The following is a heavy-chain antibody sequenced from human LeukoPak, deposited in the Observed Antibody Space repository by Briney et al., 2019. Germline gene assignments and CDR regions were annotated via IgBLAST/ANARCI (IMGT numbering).Heavy chain of an antibody. J-gene: IGHJ4*02. CDR1: GYTFTSYD. CDR2: MNPNSGKT. D-gene: IGHD3-3*01. CDR3: ARGAGVVIRKRRRHINEYYFDY. Sequence: ASVKVSCKASGYTFTSYDTNWVRQATGQGREWMGWMNPNSGKTGYAQKFQGRVTMTRNTSISTAYMELSRLRSEYTAVYYCARGAGVVIRKRRRHINEYYFDYWGQGTLVTVSS. V-gene: IGHV1-8*01.